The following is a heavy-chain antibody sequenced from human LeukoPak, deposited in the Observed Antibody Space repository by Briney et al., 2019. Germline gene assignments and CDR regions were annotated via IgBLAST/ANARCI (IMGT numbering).Heavy chain of an antibody. CDR3: AKVCITIFGVVDPIDY. J-gene: IGHJ4*02. Sequence: GASLRLSCAASGFTFSSYAMSWVRQAPGKGLEWGSAISGSGGSTYYADSVKGRFTISRDNSKNTLYLQMNSLRAEDTAVYYCAKVCITIFGVVDPIDYWGQGTLVTVSS. D-gene: IGHD3-3*01. CDR2: ISGSGGST. CDR1: GFTFSSYA. V-gene: IGHV3-23*01.